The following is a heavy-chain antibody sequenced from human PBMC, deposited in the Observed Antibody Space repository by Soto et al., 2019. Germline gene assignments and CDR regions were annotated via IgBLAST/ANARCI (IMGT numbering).Heavy chain of an antibody. CDR1: GFTFSSYS. Sequence: GGSLRLSCAASGFTFSSYSMNWVRQAPGKGLEWVSYISSSSNKYYADSVKGRFTISRDNSKNTLYLQMNSLRAEDTAVYYCARGHGYDYGDYRRGRHAFDIWGQGTMVTVSS. CDR3: ARGHGYDYGDYRRGRHAFDI. V-gene: IGHV3-48*01. D-gene: IGHD4-17*01. J-gene: IGHJ3*02. CDR2: ISSSSNK.